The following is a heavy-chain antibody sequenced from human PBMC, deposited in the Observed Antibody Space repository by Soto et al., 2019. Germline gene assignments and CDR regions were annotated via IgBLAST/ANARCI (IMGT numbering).Heavy chain of an antibody. CDR3: ARAGYSTSWVGILSTGVQGVEIDY. D-gene: IGHD6-13*01. CDR1: GYTFISYS. J-gene: IGHJ4*02. Sequence: QVLLEQSGAEVKRAGASVKVSCKASGYTFISYSIAWVRQAPGQGLEWMGAISTYNGDTKNAQNFQDRVTMTKDTSTSTAYMDVRRLRSDDTAVYYCARAGYSTSWVGILSTGVQGVEIDYWGQGTLVTVYS. V-gene: IGHV1-18*01. CDR2: ISTYNGDT.